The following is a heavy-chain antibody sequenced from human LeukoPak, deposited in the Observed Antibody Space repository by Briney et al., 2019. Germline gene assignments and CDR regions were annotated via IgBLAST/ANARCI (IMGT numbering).Heavy chain of an antibody. CDR3: AKGSTPYTLEWLSLYYYYYMDV. CDR2: IRYDGSNK. V-gene: IGHV3-30*02. CDR1: GFTFSSYG. D-gene: IGHD3-3*01. J-gene: IGHJ6*03. Sequence: GGSLRLSCAASGFTFSSYGMHWVRQAPGKGLEWVAFIRYDGSNKYYADSVKGRFTISRDNSKNTLYLQMNSLRAEDTAVCYCAKGSTPYTLEWLSLYYYYYMDVWGKGTTVTVSS.